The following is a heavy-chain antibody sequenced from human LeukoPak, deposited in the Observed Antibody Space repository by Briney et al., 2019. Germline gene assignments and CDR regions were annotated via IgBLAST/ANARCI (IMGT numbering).Heavy chain of an antibody. CDR2: ISSSGST. V-gene: IGHV4-61*02. J-gene: IGHJ4*02. CDR3: ARIFGFGGGYFDY. CDR1: GDSISSGDYY. Sequence: SETLSLTCTVSGDSISSGDYYWSWIRQPAGKGLEWIGRISSSGSTNYNPSLKSRVTISVDTSKNQFSLKLSSVTAADTAVYFCARIFGFGGGYFDYWGQGTLVTVSS. D-gene: IGHD3-10*01.